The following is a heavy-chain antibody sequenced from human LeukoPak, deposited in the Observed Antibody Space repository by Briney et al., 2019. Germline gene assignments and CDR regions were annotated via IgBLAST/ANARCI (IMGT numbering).Heavy chain of an antibody. CDR3: ASGSNYYGSGSTLDY. V-gene: IGHV1-18*01. CDR1: GYILTTYG. D-gene: IGHD3-10*01. CDR2: ISVYNDYT. Sequence: GASVKVSCKASGYILTTYGISWVRQAPGQGLEWMGWISVYNDYTTYAQTFQGRVTMTRDTSTSTVYMELSSLRSEDTAVYYCASGSNYYGSGSTLDYWGQGTLVTVSS. J-gene: IGHJ4*02.